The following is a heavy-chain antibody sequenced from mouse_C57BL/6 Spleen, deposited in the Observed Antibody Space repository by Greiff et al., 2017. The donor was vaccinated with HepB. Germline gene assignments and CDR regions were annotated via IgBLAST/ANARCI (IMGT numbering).Heavy chain of an antibody. CDR2: INPSNGGT. V-gene: IGHV1-53*01. CDR3: ARWSGTYWYFDV. D-gene: IGHD4-1*01. J-gene: IGHJ1*03. CDR1: GYTFTSYW. Sequence: QVQLKEPGTELVKPGASVKLSCKASGYTFTSYWMHWVKQRPGQGLEWIGNINPSNGGTNYNEKFKSKATLTVDKSSSTAYMQLSSLTSEDSAVYYCARWSGTYWYFDVWGTGTTVTVSS.